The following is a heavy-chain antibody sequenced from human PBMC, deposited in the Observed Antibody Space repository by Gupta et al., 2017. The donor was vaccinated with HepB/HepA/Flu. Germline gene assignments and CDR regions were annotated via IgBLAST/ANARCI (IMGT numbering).Heavy chain of an antibody. CDR1: GFTVSSSC. CDR2: IDSDGRT. V-gene: IGHV3-66*01. J-gene: IGHJ2*01. D-gene: IGHD4-17*01. CDR3: ARDRYGDYWYFDL. Sequence: EVQVVESGGGLVQPGGSLRLSCAASGFTVSSSCMSWVRQAPGKGLEWVSLIDSDGRTYYTDSLKGRFTISRDNSKNTLYLQINSLRAEDTAVYYCARDRYGDYWYFDLWGRGTLVTVSS.